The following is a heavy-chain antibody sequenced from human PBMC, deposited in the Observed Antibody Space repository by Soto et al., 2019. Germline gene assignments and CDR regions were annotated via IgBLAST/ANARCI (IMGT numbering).Heavy chain of an antibody. CDR2: IIPIFGTA. CDR3: ASVFISITMIEFPDAFDI. V-gene: IGHV1-69*13. D-gene: IGHD3-22*01. J-gene: IGHJ3*02. Sequence: SVKVSCKASGGTFSSYAISWVRQAPGQGLEWMGGIIPIFGTANYAQKFQGRVTITADESTSTAYMELSSLRSEDTAVYYCASVFISITMIEFPDAFDIWGQGTMVT. CDR1: GGTFSSYA.